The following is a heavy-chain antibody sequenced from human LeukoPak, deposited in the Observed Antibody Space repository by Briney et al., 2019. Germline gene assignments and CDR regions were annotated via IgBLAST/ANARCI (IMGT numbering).Heavy chain of an antibody. J-gene: IGHJ4*02. D-gene: IGHD6-19*01. CDR2: IYYSGST. V-gene: IGHV4-39*01. CDR1: GGSISSNSYY. CDR3: ARHRPKYSSGWYYFDY. Sequence: PSETLSLTCTVSGGSISSNSYYWGWIRQPPGKGLEWVGSIYYSGSTYYNPSLKSRVTISVDTSKNQFSLKLSSVTAADTAVYYCARHRPKYSSGWYYFDYWGQGTLVTVSS.